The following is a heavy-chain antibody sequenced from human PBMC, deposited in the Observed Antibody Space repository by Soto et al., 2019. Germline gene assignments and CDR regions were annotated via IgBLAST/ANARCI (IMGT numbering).Heavy chain of an antibody. CDR3: ARGGYYDSSGSRNYHYYGMDA. J-gene: IGHJ6*02. Sequence: QVQLVQSGSEVKKPGASVKVSGKASGYSFNSYGISWVRQAPGQGLEWLGWISPYDDNTKYAQSLQGRVTMTTDTSTRTAYMELRSLRSDDTAVYYCARGGYYDSSGSRNYHYYGMDAWGQGTTVTVS. D-gene: IGHD3-22*01. CDR2: ISPYDDNT. V-gene: IGHV1-18*01. CDR1: GYSFNSYG.